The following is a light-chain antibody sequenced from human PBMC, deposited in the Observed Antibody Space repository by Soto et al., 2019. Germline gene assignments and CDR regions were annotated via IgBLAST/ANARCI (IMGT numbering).Light chain of an antibody. Sequence: QSALTQPASVSGSPGQSITISCTGTSSDVGSYNLVSWYQQHPGKAPKLMIYEGSKRPSGIPDRFSGSKSGTSGTLDITGLQTGDEADYYCATWDGSLPGEVFGGGTKVTVL. CDR3: ATWDGSLPGEV. V-gene: IGLV2-14*02. J-gene: IGLJ2*01. CDR1: SSDVGSYNL. CDR2: EGS.